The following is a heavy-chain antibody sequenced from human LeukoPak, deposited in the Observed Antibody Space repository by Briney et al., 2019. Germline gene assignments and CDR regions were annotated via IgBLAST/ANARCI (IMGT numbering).Heavy chain of an antibody. Sequence: SQPLSVACTNSSHSISSYYWSWIRQPPGEGLGWIGYIYYSGSTNYNPSLKSRVTISVDTSKNQFSLKLSSVTAADTAVYYCARDQGTYYYDSSGLDYWGQGTLVTVSS. CDR2: IYYSGST. D-gene: IGHD3-22*01. V-gene: IGHV4-59*13. J-gene: IGHJ4*02. CDR1: SHSISSYY. CDR3: ARDQGTYYYDSSGLDY.